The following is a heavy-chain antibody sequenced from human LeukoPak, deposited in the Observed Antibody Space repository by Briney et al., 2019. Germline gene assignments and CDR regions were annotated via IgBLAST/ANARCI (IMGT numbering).Heavy chain of an antibody. V-gene: IGHV5-51*01. D-gene: IGHD3-10*01. J-gene: IGHJ4*02. Sequence: NRGESLKISCKGSGYRFTNYWIGSVRQMPWKGLEWMGIIYPGDSDTRYSPSFQGQVTISADKSISTAYLQWSSLKASDTAMYYCARRPSAAGFDYWGQGTLVTVSS. CDR2: IYPGDSDT. CDR1: GYRFTNYW. CDR3: ARRPSAAGFDY.